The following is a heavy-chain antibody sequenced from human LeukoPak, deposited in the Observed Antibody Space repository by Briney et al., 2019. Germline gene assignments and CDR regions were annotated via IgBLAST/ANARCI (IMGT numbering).Heavy chain of an antibody. CDR3: ARHSSGWPDGFEI. CDR2: VSTNGDL. V-gene: IGHV4-59*08. D-gene: IGHD6-19*01. CDR1: GASISSYH. J-gene: IGHJ3*02. Sequence: PSETLSLTCTVSGASISSYHCSWIRQPPGKGLEWIASVSTNGDLNYSPSLKSRVTISVDSSKNQFSLELSSVTAADTAVYFCARHSSGWPDGFEIWGQGTMVTVSS.